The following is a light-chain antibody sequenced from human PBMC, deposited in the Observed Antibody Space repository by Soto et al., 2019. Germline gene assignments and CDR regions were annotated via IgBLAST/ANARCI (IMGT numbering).Light chain of an antibody. V-gene: IGLV2-8*01. J-gene: IGLJ1*01. CDR2: EVN. CDR3: SSFAVSNSFV. Sequence: QSVLTQPPSASGSPGQSVTISCTGTSNDVGGYNYVSWYQQHPGKAPKLMIYEVNKRPSGVPDRFSGSKSGNTASLTVSGLQAEDDADYYCSSFAVSNSFVFGTGTKLTVL. CDR1: SNDVGGYNY.